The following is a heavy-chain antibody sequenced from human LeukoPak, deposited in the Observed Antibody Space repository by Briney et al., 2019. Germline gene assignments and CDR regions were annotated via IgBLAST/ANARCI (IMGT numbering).Heavy chain of an antibody. CDR2: IWYDGSNK. J-gene: IGHJ4*02. V-gene: IGHV3-33*01. CDR1: GFTFSSYG. Sequence: GRSLRLSCAASGFTFSSYGMHWVRQAPGKGLEWVAVIWYDGSNKYYADSVKGRFTNSRDNSKNTLYLQMNSLRAEDTAVYYCARDPGFGELLFGVDYWGQGTLVTVSS. D-gene: IGHD3-10*01. CDR3: ARDPGFGELLFGVDY.